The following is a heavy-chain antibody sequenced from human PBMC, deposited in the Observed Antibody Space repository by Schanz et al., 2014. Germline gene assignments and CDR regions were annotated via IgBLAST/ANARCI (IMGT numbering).Heavy chain of an antibody. Sequence: QVQLVQSGAEVKKPGASVKVSCEASGYTFTSYYIHWFRQAPGQGLEWMGKINPSSGTTRIAQNFQGRLTVTRDTSTSTVNMELSSLRSEDTAVYYCARAPVTVGPYHYYMDGWGKGTTVTVSS. J-gene: IGHJ6*03. CDR1: GYTFTSYY. V-gene: IGHV1-46*01. D-gene: IGHD4-17*01. CDR2: INPSSGTT. CDR3: ARAPVTVGPYHYYMDG.